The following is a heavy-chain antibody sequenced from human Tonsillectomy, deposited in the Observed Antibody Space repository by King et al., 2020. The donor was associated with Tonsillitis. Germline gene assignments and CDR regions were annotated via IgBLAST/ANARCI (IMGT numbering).Heavy chain of an antibody. J-gene: IGHJ4*02. CDR3: ARGNWGNYN. CDR1: GGSFSGYY. CDR2: INHSGST. D-gene: IGHD7-27*01. Sequence: VQLQQWGAGLLKPSETLSLTCAVYGGSFSGYYWSWIRQPPGKGLEWIGEINHSGSTNYNPSLKSRVTVSVDTSKNQFSLKLSSVTAADTAVYYCARGNWGNYNWGQGTLVTVSS. V-gene: IGHV4-34*01.